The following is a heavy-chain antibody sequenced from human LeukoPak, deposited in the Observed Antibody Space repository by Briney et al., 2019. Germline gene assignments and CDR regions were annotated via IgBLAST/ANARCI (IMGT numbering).Heavy chain of an antibody. CDR3: AARSDAVAEHNDACDI. Sequence: SVKVSCKVSGHTLSESSMHWVRQAPGNGLEWRGGFDPEDGVTIYTQKFQGRVNMTDDTSTDTANMELSSMRSDDTAVYYCAARSDAVAEHNDACDILCQETIMTAAS. J-gene: IGHJ3*02. V-gene: IGHV1-24*01. CDR1: GHTLSESS. CDR2: FDPEDGVT. D-gene: IGHD6-19*01.